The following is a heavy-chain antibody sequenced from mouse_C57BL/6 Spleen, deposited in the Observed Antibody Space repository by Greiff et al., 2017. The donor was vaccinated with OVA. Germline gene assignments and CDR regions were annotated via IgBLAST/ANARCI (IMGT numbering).Heavy chain of an antibody. CDR2: IDPETGGT. D-gene: IGHD2-4*01. V-gene: IGHV1-15*01. J-gene: IGHJ3*01. Sequence: QVQLQQSGAELVRPGASVTLSCKASGYTFTDYEMHWVKQTPVHGLEWIGAIDPETGGTAYNQKFKGKAILTADKSSSTAYMELRSLTSEDSAVYSCTLYDYDSWFAYWGQGTLVTVSA. CDR3: TLYDYDSWFAY. CDR1: GYTFTDYE.